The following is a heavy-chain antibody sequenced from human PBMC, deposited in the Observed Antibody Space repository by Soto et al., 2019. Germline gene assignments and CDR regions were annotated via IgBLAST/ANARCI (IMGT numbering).Heavy chain of an antibody. D-gene: IGHD3-22*01. CDR2: ISGSGGTT. Sequence: VGSLRLSFVASGFTLSSYALNWVRQAPLRGLQWVSAISGSGGTTCYADAVKGRCTISRDNYKNTLFLQMNSLRADDAAIYYCAKSPKVISPSYDYWAQRSLHTATS. J-gene: IGHJ4*02. CDR1: GFTLSSYA. CDR3: AKSPKVISPSYDY. V-gene: IGHV3-23*01.